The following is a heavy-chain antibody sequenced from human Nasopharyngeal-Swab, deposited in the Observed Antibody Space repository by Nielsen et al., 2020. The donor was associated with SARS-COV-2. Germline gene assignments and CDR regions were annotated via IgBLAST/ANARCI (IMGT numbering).Heavy chain of an antibody. Sequence: WIRQPPGKGLEWIGYIYYSGSTNYNPSLKSRVTISVDTSKNQFSLELSSVTAADTAVYYCARASVVPAAMDYYYYMDVWGKGTTVTVS. V-gene: IGHV4-59*01. CDR2: IYYSGST. J-gene: IGHJ6*03. D-gene: IGHD2-2*01. CDR3: ARASVVPAAMDYYYYMDV.